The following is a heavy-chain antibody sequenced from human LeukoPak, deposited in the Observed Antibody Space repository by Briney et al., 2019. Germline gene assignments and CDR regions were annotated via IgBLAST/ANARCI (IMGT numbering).Heavy chain of an antibody. CDR2: IRYDGRNK. V-gene: IGHV3-30*02. CDR3: AKVNDYYSRDNFDY. Sequence: GGSLRLSCAASGSIFNRYGMHWVRQAPGKGLEWVAFIRYDGRNKYYADSVKGRFTISRDNSKNTLYLQMNSLRAEDTAVYHCAKVNDYYSRDNFDYWGQGTLVTVSS. CDR1: GSIFNRYG. J-gene: IGHJ4*02. D-gene: IGHD3-22*01.